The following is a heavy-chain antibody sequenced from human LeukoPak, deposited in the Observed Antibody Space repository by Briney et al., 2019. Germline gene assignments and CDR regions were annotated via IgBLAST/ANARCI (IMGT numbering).Heavy chain of an antibody. CDR3: ATVASPLRYFDWLSPYYFDY. V-gene: IGHV1-24*01. Sequence: ASVKVSCKVSGYTLTELSMHWVRQAPGKGLEWMGGFDAEDGETIYAQKFQGRVTMTEDTSTDTAYMELSSLRSEDTAVYYCATVASPLRYFDWLSPYYFDYWGQGTLVTVSS. D-gene: IGHD3-9*01. J-gene: IGHJ4*02. CDR2: FDAEDGET. CDR1: GYTLTELS.